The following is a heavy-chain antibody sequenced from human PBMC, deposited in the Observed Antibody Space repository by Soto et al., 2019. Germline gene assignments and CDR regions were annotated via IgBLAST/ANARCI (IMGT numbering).Heavy chain of an antibody. CDR2: INHSGST. V-gene: IGHV4-34*01. Sequence: QVQLQQWGAGLLKPSETLSLTCAVYGGSFSGYYWSWIRQPPGKGLEWIGEINHSGSTNYNPSLKSRVAISVDTSTNQFSLKLSSVTAAHTAVYYCAGGDRGSNYDILTGYYSGQYYFDYWGQGTLVTVSS. J-gene: IGHJ4*02. D-gene: IGHD3-9*01. CDR3: AGGDRGSNYDILTGYYSGQYYFDY. CDR1: GGSFSGYY.